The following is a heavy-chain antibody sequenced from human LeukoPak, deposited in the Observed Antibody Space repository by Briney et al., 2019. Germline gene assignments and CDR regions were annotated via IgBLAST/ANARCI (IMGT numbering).Heavy chain of an antibody. D-gene: IGHD1-26*01. CDR1: GFTVSSNY. CDR2: IYSGGST. Sequence: GGSLRLSCAASGFTVSSNYMSWVRQAPGKGLEWVSVIYSGGSTYYADSVKGRFTISRDNSKNTLYLQMNSLRAEDTAVYYCARDRVGATKQSYYFDYWGQGTLVTVSS. V-gene: IGHV3-53*01. CDR3: ARDRVGATKQSYYFDY. J-gene: IGHJ4*02.